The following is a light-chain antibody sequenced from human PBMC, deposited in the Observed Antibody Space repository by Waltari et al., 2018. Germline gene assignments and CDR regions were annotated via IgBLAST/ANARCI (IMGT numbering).Light chain of an antibody. V-gene: IGKV2-28*01. CDR2: LGS. Sequence: IVMTQSQLSLPVTPGEPASISSRPSQSLLHSNGYNYLDWYLQKPGQSPQLLIYLGSNRASGVPDRFSGSGSGTDFTLKISRVEAEDVGVYYCMQALQTPYTFGQGTKLEIK. CDR1: QSLLHSNGYNY. CDR3: MQALQTPYT. J-gene: IGKJ2*01.